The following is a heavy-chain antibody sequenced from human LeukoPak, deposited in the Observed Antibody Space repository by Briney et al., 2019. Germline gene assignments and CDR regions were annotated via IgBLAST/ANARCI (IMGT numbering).Heavy chain of an antibody. Sequence: ASVKVSCKASGHTFTGYYMHWVRQAPGQGLEWMGWINPNSGGTNYAQKFQGRVTMTRDTSISTAYMELSRLRSDDTAVYYCARLMRYYDFWSGDYYGMDVWGQGTTVTVSS. CDR3: ARLMRYYDFWSGDYYGMDV. D-gene: IGHD3-3*01. J-gene: IGHJ6*02. CDR2: INPNSGGT. V-gene: IGHV1-2*02. CDR1: GHTFTGYY.